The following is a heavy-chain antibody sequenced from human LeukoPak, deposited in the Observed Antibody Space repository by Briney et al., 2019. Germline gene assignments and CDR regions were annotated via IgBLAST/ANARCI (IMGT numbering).Heavy chain of an antibody. J-gene: IGHJ5*01. CDR1: GSSMSLLY. V-gene: IGHV4-59*08. CDR2: VYHSGST. CDR3: VRWLQPRGFDS. D-gene: IGHD6-19*01. Sequence: SETLSPTCSVSGSSMSLLYWGWIRQPPGKALEWIGNVYHSGSTNYNPSLKTRVSLSVDTSRNQFFLSLRSVTAADTAMYFCVRWLQPRGFDSWGQGTLVSVSS.